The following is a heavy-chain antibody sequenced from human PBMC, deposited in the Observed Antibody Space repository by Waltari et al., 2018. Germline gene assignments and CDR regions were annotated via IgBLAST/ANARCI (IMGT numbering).Heavy chain of an antibody. V-gene: IGHV1-18*01. Sequence: QVQLVQSGAEVKKPGASVKVSCKASGYTFTSYGISWVRQAPGQGLEWMGWISAYNGNTNYAQKFQGRVTMTTDTSTSTAYMELRSLRSDDTAVYYCARPNYYDSSGYYNALGYWGQGTLVTVSS. CDR1: GYTFTSYG. D-gene: IGHD3-22*01. J-gene: IGHJ4*02. CDR3: ARPNYYDSSGYYNALGY. CDR2: ISAYNGNT.